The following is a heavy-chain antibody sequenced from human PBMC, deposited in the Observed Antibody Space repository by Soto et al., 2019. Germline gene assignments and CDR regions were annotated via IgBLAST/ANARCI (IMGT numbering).Heavy chain of an antibody. Sequence: SETLSLTCTVSGGSISSYYWTWIRQPPGKGLEWIGYIYSNGRTNYNPSLKSRVTISVDTSKNQFSLKLRSVTAADTAVYYCTSGVNWNDVSDYWGQGTLVTAPQ. CDR3: TSGVNWNDVSDY. V-gene: IGHV4-59*01. J-gene: IGHJ4*02. CDR1: GGSISSYY. D-gene: IGHD1-1*01. CDR2: IYSNGRT.